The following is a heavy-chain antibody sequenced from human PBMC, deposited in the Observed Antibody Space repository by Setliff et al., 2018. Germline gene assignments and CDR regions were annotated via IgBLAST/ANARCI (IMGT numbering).Heavy chain of an antibody. J-gene: IGHJ4*02. CDR1: GGSFSGYY. CDR2: INHSGST. D-gene: IGHD6-13*01. CDR3: ARGPPPPNSSSWYLNY. V-gene: IGHV4-34*01. Sequence: KTSETLSLTCAVYGGSFSGYYWSWIRQPPGKGLEWIGEINHSGSTNYNPSLKSRVTISVDTSKNQFSLKLRSVTAADTALYYCARGPPPPNSSSWYLNYWGQGTLVTVSS.